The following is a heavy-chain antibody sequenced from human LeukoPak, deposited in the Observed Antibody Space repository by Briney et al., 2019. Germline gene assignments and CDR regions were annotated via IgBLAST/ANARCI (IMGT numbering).Heavy chain of an antibody. CDR1: GFTFSDYY. D-gene: IGHD3-9*01. V-gene: IGHV3-11*01. Sequence: GGSLRLSCAASGFTFSDYYMSWLRQAPGKGLEWVSYISSSGSTIYYADSVKGRFTISRDNAKNSLYLQMNSLRAEDTAVYYCARDAFGILTGHSPDYWGQGTLVTVSS. J-gene: IGHJ4*02. CDR2: ISSSGSTI. CDR3: ARDAFGILTGHSPDY.